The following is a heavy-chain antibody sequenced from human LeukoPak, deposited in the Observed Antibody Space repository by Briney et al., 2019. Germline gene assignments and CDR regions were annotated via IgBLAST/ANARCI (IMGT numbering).Heavy chain of an antibody. CDR1: GFTLSSYA. V-gene: IGHV3-23*01. CDR2: ISGSGGST. D-gene: IGHD2-15*01. J-gene: IGHJ6*03. CDR3: ARNLGYCSGGSCYSKDYYYYYMDV. Sequence: GGSLRLSCAASGFTLSSYAMSWVRQGPGKGLEWVSAISGSGGSTYYADSVKGRFTISRDNSKNTLYLQMNSLRAEDTAVYYCARNLGYCSGGSCYSKDYYYYYMDVWGKGTTVTVSS.